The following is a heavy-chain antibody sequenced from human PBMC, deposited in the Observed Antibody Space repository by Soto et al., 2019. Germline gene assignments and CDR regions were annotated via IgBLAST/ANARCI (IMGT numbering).Heavy chain of an antibody. V-gene: IGHV1-69*13. Sequence: SVKVSCKASGGTFSSYAISWVRQAPGQGLEWMGGSIPIFGTANYAQKFQGRVTITADESTSTAYRELSSLRSEDTAVYYCARGSIAARGRYYYGMDVWGQGTTVTVSS. D-gene: IGHD6-6*01. CDR3: ARGSIAARGRYYYGMDV. CDR2: SIPIFGTA. CDR1: GGTFSSYA. J-gene: IGHJ6*02.